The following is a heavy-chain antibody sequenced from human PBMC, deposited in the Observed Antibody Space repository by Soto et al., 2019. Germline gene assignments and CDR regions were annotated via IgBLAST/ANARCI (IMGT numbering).Heavy chain of an antibody. J-gene: IGHJ4*02. D-gene: IGHD6-13*01. Sequence: SVKVSVEASWGPFRIYAVRWVRQAHGQGLEWMGGIIPIFGTANYAQKFQGRVTITADKSTSTAYMELSSLRSEDTAVYYCARGQLLEQQLRTQENAFDYWGQGTLVTVSS. CDR3: ARGQLLEQQLRTQENAFDY. CDR2: IIPIFGTA. V-gene: IGHV1-69*06. CDR1: WGPFRIYA.